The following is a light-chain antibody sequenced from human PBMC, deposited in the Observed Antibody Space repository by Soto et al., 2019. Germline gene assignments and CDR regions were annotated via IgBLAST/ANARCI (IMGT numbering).Light chain of an antibody. J-gene: IGLJ1*01. Sequence: QSVLTQPPSASGTPGQRVTISCSGSSSNIGGNTVNWYQQLPGTAPKLLIYSNNQRPSGVPDRFSGSKSGTSASLAISGLQSEDEADYYCAAWDDSLNGVFGTGTQLTVL. CDR1: SSNIGGNT. V-gene: IGLV1-44*01. CDR2: SNN. CDR3: AAWDDSLNGV.